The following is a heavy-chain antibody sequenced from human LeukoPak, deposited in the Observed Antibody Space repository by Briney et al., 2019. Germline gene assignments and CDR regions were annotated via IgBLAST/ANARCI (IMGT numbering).Heavy chain of an antibody. V-gene: IGHV1-69*13. J-gene: IGHJ4*02. CDR2: IIPIFGTA. Sequence: SVKVSCKPSGGTFSSYAISWVRQAPGQGVEWMGGIIPIFGTANYAQKFQGRVTITADESTSTAYMELSSLRSEDTAVYYCARGVRELRYFDWLFNWGQGTLVTVSS. CDR3: ARGVRELRYFDWLFN. D-gene: IGHD3-9*01. CDR1: GGTFSSYA.